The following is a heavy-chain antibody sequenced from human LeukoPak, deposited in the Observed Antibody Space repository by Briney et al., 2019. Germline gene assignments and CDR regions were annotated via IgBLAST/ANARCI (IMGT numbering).Heavy chain of an antibody. CDR2: INPKSGGT. V-gene: IGHV1-2*02. CDR1: GYTFTDYF. J-gene: IGHJ4*02. CDR3: ARDLRGVFDYDSSDY. Sequence: GASVKVSCKASGYTFTDYFMNWVRQAPGQGLEWMGWINPKSGGTVYAQEFQGRVTMTRDTSSSTAYMELSRPRSDDTAVYYCARDLRGVFDYDSSDYLGQGTLVTVSS. D-gene: IGHD3-22*01.